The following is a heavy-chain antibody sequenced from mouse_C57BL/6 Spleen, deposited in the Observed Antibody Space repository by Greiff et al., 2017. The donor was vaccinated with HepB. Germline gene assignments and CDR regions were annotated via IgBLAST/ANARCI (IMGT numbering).Heavy chain of an antibody. CDR2: ISSGGSYT. CDR3: ARHERYFDV. CDR1: GFTFSSYG. J-gene: IGHJ1*03. Sequence: VQLKESGGDLVKPGGSLKLSCAASGFTFSSYGMSWVRQTPDKRLEWVATISSGGSYTYYPDSVKGRFTISRDNAKNTLYRQLSSLKSEDTAMYYCARHERYFDVWAQGPRSPSPQ. V-gene: IGHV5-6*01.